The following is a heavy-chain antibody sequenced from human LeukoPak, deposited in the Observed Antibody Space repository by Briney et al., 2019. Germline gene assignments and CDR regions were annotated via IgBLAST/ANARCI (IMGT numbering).Heavy chain of an antibody. CDR3: AKDAEQWLVYDAFDI. J-gene: IGHJ3*02. Sequence: AGGSLRLSCAASGFTFSSYAMSWVRQAPGKGLEWVSAISGSGGSTYYADSVKGRFTISRDNSKNTLYLQMSSLRAEDTALYYCAKDAEQWLVYDAFDIWGQGTMVTVSS. CDR2: ISGSGGST. D-gene: IGHD6-19*01. CDR1: GFTFSSYA. V-gene: IGHV3-23*01.